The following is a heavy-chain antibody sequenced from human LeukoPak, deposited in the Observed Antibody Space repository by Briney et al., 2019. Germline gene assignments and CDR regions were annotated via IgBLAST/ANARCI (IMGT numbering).Heavy chain of an antibody. CDR2: INHSGST. D-gene: IGHD6-6*01. V-gene: IGHV4-34*01. Sequence: PSETLSLTCAVYGGFFSGYYWSWIRQPPGKGLEWIGEINHSGSTNYNPSLESRVTISVDTSKNQFSLKLSSVTAADTAVYYCARVRSGIAARPHYYYYGMDVWGQGTTVTVSS. CDR3: ARVRSGIAARPHYYYYGMDV. CDR1: GGFFSGYY. J-gene: IGHJ6*02.